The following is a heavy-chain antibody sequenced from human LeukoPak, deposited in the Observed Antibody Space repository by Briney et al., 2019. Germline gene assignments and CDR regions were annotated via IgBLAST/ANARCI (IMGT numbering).Heavy chain of an antibody. CDR2: ISYDGSNK. D-gene: IGHD1-7*01. CDR1: GFTFSSYA. CDR3: ARDPTSDPDWNYFFR. Sequence: GGSLRLSCAASGFTFSSYAMHWVRQAPGKGLEWVAVISYDGSNKYYADSVKGRFTISRDNSKNTLYLQMNSLRAEDTAVYYCARDPTSDPDWNYFFRWGQGTLVTVSS. J-gene: IGHJ4*02. V-gene: IGHV3-30*04.